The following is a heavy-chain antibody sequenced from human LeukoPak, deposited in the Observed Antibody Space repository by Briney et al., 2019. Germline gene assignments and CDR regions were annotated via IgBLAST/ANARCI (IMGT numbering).Heavy chain of an antibody. Sequence: PGRSLRLSCAASGFTFSSYVMHWVRQAPGKGLEWVSAISGSGGSTYYADSVKGRFTISRDNSKNTLYLQMNSLRAEDTAVYYCATVNVLRYFAWLFEPPPPFGPWGQGTLVTVSS. CDR3: ATVNVLRYFAWLFEPPPPFGP. CDR1: GFTFSSYV. V-gene: IGHV3-23*01. J-gene: IGHJ5*02. CDR2: ISGSGGST. D-gene: IGHD3-9*01.